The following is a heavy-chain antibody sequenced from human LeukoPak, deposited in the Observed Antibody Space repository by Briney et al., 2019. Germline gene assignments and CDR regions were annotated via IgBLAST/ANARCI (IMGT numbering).Heavy chain of an antibody. CDR1: GFTFSSYS. D-gene: IGHD2-15*01. V-gene: IGHV3-21*01. CDR3: ARDRTYCSGGSCYLSDFDY. CDR2: ISSSSSYI. J-gene: IGHJ4*02. Sequence: GGSLRLSCAGSGFTFSSYSMNWVRQAPGKGLEWVSSISSSSSYIYYADSVKGRFTISRDNAKNSLYLQMNSLRAEDTAVYYCARDRTYCSGGSCYLSDFDYWGQGTLVTVSS.